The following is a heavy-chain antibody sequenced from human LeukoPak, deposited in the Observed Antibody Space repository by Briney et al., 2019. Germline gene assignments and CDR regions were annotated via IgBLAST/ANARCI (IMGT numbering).Heavy chain of an antibody. J-gene: IGHJ3*02. CDR1: GFTFGNYG. V-gene: IGHV3-30*02. CDR3: AKDRIVVVTDGAFDI. D-gene: IGHD3-22*01. CDR2: IRYDGSNK. Sequence: PGGSLRLSCAASGFTFGNYGMSWVRQAPGKGLEWVAFIRYDGSNKYYADSVKGRFTISRDNSKNTLYLQMNSLRAEDTAVYYCAKDRIVVVTDGAFDIWGQGTMVTVSS.